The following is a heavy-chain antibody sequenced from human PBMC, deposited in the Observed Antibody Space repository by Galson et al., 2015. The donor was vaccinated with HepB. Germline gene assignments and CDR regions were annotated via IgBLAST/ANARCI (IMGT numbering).Heavy chain of an antibody. V-gene: IGHV3-11*06. CDR2: ISSSSSYT. CDR1: GFTFSDYY. D-gene: IGHD3-16*01. CDR3: ARAETGGEGFDY. Sequence: SLRLSCAASGFTFSDYYMSWIRQAPGKGLEWVSYISSSSSYTNYADSVKGRFTISRDNAKNSLYLQMNSLRAEDTAVYYCARAETGGEGFDYWGQGTLVTVSS. J-gene: IGHJ4*02.